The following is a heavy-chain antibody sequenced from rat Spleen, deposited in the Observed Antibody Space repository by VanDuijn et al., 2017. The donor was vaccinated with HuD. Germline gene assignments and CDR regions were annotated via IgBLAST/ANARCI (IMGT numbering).Heavy chain of an antibody. D-gene: IGHD1-1*01. CDR3: APQWSQDY. CDR1: GFKFSDYW. J-gene: IGHJ2*01. Sequence: EVQLVESGGGLVQPGRSLKLSCVVSGFKFSDYWMTWIRQAPGKGLEWVAYISYDGGSTYYRDPVKGRFTISRDNAKSTLYLQMDSLRSEDTATYYCAPQWSQDYWGQGVMVTVSS. CDR2: ISYDGGST. V-gene: IGHV5-31*01.